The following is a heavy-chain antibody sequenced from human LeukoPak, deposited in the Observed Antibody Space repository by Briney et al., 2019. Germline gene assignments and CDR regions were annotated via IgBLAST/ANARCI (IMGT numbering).Heavy chain of an antibody. CDR2: IYSGGST. CDR3: ARGLGYSRGWPYYFDY. V-gene: IGHV3-53*01. J-gene: IGHJ4*02. D-gene: IGHD6-19*01. Sequence: GGSLRLSCAASGFTVSSNYMSWVRQAPGKGLEWVSVIYSGGSTYYADSVKGRFTISRDNSKNTLYLQMNSLRAEDTAVYYCARGLGYSRGWPYYFDYWGQGTLVTVSS. CDR1: GFTVSSNY.